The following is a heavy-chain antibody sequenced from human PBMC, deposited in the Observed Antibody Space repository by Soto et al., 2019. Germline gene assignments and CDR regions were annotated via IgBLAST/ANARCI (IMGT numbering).Heavy chain of an antibody. J-gene: IGHJ3*02. D-gene: IGHD6-19*01. CDR2: ISPHNDRT. V-gene: IGHV1-18*01. CDR1: GYNFTSYG. Sequence: QVQLVQSGADVKKPGASVKVCCKASGYNFTSYGISWVRQAPGQGLEWMGWISPHNDRTKYARRFQDRVTMTTETPTSRVYMELGSLRSDDTAVYYCARDLYYSSGRYFDHDAFDIWGQGTVVTVSS. CDR3: ARDLYYSSGRYFDHDAFDI.